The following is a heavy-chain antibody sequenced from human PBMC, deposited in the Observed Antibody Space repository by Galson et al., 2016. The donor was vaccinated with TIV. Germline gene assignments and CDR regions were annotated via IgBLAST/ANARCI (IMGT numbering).Heavy chain of an antibody. V-gene: IGHV3-74*01. CDR1: GFTFSSYS. CDR3: ARGIEVVPDASGMDV. CDR2: VNRDGSGT. J-gene: IGHJ6*03. Sequence: SLRLSCAASGFTFSSYSMNWVRQAPGKGLAWVARVNRDGSGTNYADSVKGRFTISRDNAEKTLYLQMNSLTAEDTAVYYCARGIEVVPDASGMDVWGKGTTVIVSS. D-gene: IGHD2-2*01.